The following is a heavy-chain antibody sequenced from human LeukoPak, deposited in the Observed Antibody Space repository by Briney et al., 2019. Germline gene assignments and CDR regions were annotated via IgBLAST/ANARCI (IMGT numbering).Heavy chain of an antibody. CDR1: GFTFSSYG. J-gene: IGHJ5*02. V-gene: IGHV3-30*18. CDR2: ISYDGSNK. Sequence: PGGSLRLSCAASGFTFSSYGMHWVRQAPGKGLEWVAVISYDGSNKYYADSVKGRFTISRDNSKNTLYLQMNSLRAEDTAAYYCAKDEAPWGQGTLVTVSS. CDR3: AKDEAP.